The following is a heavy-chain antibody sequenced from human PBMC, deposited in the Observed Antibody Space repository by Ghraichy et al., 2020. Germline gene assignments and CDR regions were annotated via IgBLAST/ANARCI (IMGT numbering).Heavy chain of an antibody. Sequence: GGSLRLSCAASGFTFSSYTMNWVRQAPGKGLEWVSSIDSSRDYIYYTDSVKGRFTISRDNARNSLYLQMNSLRAEDTAMYYCARDEKSVDGSGRYDCWGQGTLVTVPP. CDR1: GFTFSSYT. V-gene: IGHV3-21*01. D-gene: IGHD6-19*01. CDR2: IDSSRDYI. J-gene: IGHJ4*02. CDR3: ARDEKSVDGSGRYDC.